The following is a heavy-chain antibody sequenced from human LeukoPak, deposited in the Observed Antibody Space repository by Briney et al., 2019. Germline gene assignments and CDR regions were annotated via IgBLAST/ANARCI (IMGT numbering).Heavy chain of an antibody. D-gene: IGHD3-3*01. CDR1: GFTFSNAW. CDR2: IYSKTDGGTT. CDR3: TTGFFGMVNDAFDI. J-gene: IGHJ3*02. Sequence: GGSLRLSCAASGFTFSNAWMNWVRQAPGKGLEWVGRIYSKTDGGTTDYAAPVKGRFTISRDDSKNTLYLQMNSLKTEDTALYYCTTGFFGMVNDAFDIWGQGTMVTVSS. V-gene: IGHV3-15*01.